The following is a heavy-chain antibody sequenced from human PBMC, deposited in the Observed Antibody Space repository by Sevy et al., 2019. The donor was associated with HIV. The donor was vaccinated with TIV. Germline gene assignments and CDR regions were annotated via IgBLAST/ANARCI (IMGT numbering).Heavy chain of an antibody. V-gene: IGHV3-21*06. CDR2: ISGSRSDI. Sequence: GGSLRLSCAASGFTFNRYSMNWVRQAPGKGLEWVTSISGSRSDIFYADSVRGRFTISRDNAKNSLYLQMHSLRADDTAVYYCARGRGDPREDCFDHWGQGTLVTVSS. CDR3: ARGRGDPREDCFDH. CDR1: GFTFNRYS. D-gene: IGHD2-21*02. J-gene: IGHJ4*02.